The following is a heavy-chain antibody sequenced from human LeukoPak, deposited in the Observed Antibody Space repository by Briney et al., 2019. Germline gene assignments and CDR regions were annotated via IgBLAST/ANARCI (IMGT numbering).Heavy chain of an antibody. J-gene: IGHJ4*02. Sequence: GGSLRLSCAASGFTFSSYGMHWVRQDPGKGLEWVAFIRYDGSNKYYADSVKGRFTISRDNSKNTLYLQMNSLRAEDTAVYYCAKDIFQLAPPLDYWGQGTLVTVSS. D-gene: IGHD2-2*01. CDR1: GFTFSSYG. CDR3: AKDIFQLAPPLDY. CDR2: IRYDGSNK. V-gene: IGHV3-30*02.